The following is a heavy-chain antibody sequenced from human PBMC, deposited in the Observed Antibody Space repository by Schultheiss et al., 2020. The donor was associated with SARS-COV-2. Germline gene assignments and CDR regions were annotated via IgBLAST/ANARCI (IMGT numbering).Heavy chain of an antibody. CDR2: ISSSSSTI. J-gene: IGHJ4*02. D-gene: IGHD2-21*01. Sequence: GESLKISCAASGFTFSSYTMNWVRQAPGKGLEWVSYISSSSSTIYYADSVKGRFTISRDNAKNSLYLQMSSLSAEDTAVYFCARVGVEGGQGAQVTVSS. CDR3: ARVGVE. V-gene: IGHV3-48*01. CDR1: GFTFSSYT.